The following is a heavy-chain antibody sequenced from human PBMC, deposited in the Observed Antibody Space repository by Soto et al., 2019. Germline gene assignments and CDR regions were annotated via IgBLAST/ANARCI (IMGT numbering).Heavy chain of an antibody. CDR2: ISGNGGST. Sequence: GGSLRLSCAASGFTFSSSGMHWVRQAPGKGLEWVSAISGNGGSTYYADSVKGRFTISRDNSKSTLHLQMNSLRVEDTAVYYCAKDRTFGPPLVRFDSWGQGTLVTVSS. CDR3: AKDRTFGPPLVRFDS. CDR1: GFTFSSSG. V-gene: IGHV3-23*01. J-gene: IGHJ4*02. D-gene: IGHD6-6*01.